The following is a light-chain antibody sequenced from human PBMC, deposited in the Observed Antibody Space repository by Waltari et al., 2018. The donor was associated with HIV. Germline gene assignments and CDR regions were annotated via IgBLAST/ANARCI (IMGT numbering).Light chain of an antibody. Sequence: DIVMTQSPDTLAVSLGARATINCKSSQSILYSSNNGNYLAWYQQKPGQRPKLLIYWASTRESGVPDRFTGNGSGTDFTLTISSLQAEDVAVYYCQQYDSTPLTFGGGTKVEIK. V-gene: IGKV4-1*01. CDR1: QSILYSSNNGNY. CDR3: QQYDSTPLT. CDR2: WAS. J-gene: IGKJ4*01.